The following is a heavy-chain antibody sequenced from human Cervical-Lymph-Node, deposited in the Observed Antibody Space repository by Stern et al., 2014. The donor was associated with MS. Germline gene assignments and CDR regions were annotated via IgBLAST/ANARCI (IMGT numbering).Heavy chain of an antibody. CDR1: GGSINNGDYY. V-gene: IGHV4-31*03. CDR2: IYYSGAT. CDR3: ARELSGMYGMDV. D-gene: IGHD1-1*01. Sequence: QVQLGQSGPGLVKPSQTLSLTCTVSGGSINNGDYYWSWVRQHPGKGREWLGYIYYSGATYYNPSLKGRLTISVDTSKRHFSLKLTSVTAADTAVYYCARELSGMYGMDVWGQGTTVTVSS. J-gene: IGHJ6*02.